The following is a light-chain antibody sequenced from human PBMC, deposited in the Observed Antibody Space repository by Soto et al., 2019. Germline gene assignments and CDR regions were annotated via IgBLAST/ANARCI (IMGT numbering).Light chain of an antibody. J-gene: IGKJ1*01. CDR2: GAS. CDR1: QSVSSSY. V-gene: IGKV3-20*01. CDR3: QQFVSSLWT. Sequence: IVLTQSPGTLSLSPGERATLSCRASQSVSSSYLAWYQQKPGQAPRLLIYGASSRATGIPDRFSGSGSGTEFTLTISRLEPEDFAVYYCQQFVSSLWTFGQGTKVEIK.